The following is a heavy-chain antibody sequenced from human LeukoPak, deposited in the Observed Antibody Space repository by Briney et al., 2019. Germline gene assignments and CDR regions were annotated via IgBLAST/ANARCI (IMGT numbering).Heavy chain of an antibody. J-gene: IGHJ5*02. V-gene: IGHV3-23*01. CDR1: GFTFSRYV. D-gene: IGHD2/OR15-2a*01. CDR2: ISGSGGST. CDR3: AKVTFEGVDP. Sequence: GGSLRLSCAASGFTFSRYVMTWVRQAPGKGLEWVSGISGSGGSTYYADSVKGRFTISRDNSKNTLYLQMNSLRAEDTAVYYCAKVTFEGVDPWGQGTLVTVSS.